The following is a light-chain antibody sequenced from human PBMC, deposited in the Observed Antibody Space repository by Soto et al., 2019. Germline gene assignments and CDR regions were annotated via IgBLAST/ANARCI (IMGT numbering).Light chain of an antibody. J-gene: IGKJ5*01. CDR3: QQYGSSPIT. CDR2: GAS. CDR1: QSVSSSY. Sequence: ENVLTPAPGAPSLSPREKTTLSLRARQSVSSSYLAWYQQKPGQAPRLLIYGASSRATGIPDRFSGSGSGTDFTLTISRLEPEDFAVYYCQQYGSSPITFGQGTRLEIK. V-gene: IGKV3-20*01.